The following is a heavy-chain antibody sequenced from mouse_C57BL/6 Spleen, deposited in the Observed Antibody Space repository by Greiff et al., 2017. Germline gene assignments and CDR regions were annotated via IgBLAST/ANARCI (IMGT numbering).Heavy chain of an antibody. J-gene: IGHJ3*01. CDR3: ARDLGYGTPFAY. CDR2: ISDGGSYT. D-gene: IGHD1-1*01. V-gene: IGHV5-4*01. Sequence: EVHLVESGGGLVKPGGSLKLSCAASGFTFSSYAMSWVRQTPEKRLEWVATISDGGSYTYYPDNVKGRFTISRDNAKNNLYLQMSHLKSEDTAMYYCARDLGYGTPFAYWGQGTLVTVSA. CDR1: GFTFSSYA.